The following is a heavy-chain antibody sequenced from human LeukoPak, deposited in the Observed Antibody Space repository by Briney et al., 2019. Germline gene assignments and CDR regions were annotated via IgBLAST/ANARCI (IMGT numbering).Heavy chain of an antibody. Sequence: PSETLSLTCTVSGGSISSGDYCWSWIRQPPGKGLESIGYIYYSGSTYYNPSLKSRVTISVDTSKNQFSLKLSSVTAADTAVYYCARDQSIADPQMGNYFDYWGQGTLVTVSS. V-gene: IGHV4-30-4*01. D-gene: IGHD6-13*01. CDR2: IYYSGST. CDR1: GGSISSGDYC. CDR3: ARDQSIADPQMGNYFDY. J-gene: IGHJ4*02.